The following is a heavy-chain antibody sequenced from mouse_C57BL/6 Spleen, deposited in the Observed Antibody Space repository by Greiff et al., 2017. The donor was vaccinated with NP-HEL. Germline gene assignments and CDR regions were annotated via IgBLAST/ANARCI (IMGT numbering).Heavy chain of an antibody. D-gene: IGHD3-2*02. V-gene: IGHV1-82*01. CDR1: GYAFSSSW. CDR3: ARGSSGPYYFDY. CDR2: IYPGDGDT. J-gene: IGHJ2*01. Sequence: LQESGPELVKPGASVKISCKASGYAFSSSWMNWVKQRPGKGLEWIGRIYPGDGDTNYNGKFKGKATLTADKSSSTAYMQLSSLTSEDSAVYFCARGSSGPYYFDYWGQGTTLTVSS.